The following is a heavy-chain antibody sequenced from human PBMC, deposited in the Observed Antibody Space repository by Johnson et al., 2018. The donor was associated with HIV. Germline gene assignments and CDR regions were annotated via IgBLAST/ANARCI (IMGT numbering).Heavy chain of an antibody. Sequence: MLLVESGGGLVQPGGSLRLSCAASGLTFSSHSMNWVRQAPGKGLEWVANIKHDGSEKYYVDSVKGRFTISRDNARNSLYLQMNSLRAEETALYYCARVGGYSSSSGGNYPKVRSPAFDIWGQGTMVTVSS. CDR1: GLTFSSHS. D-gene: IGHD6-6*01. J-gene: IGHJ3*02. V-gene: IGHV3-7*03. CDR3: ARVGGYSSSSGGNYPKVRSPAFDI. CDR2: IKHDGSEK.